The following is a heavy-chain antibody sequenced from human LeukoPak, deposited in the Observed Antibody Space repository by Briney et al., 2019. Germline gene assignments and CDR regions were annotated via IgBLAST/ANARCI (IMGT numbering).Heavy chain of an antibody. CDR1: GFTFSSYS. V-gene: IGHV3-21*01. Sequence: GGSLRLSCAASGFTFSSYSMNRVRQAPGKGLEWVSSISSSSSYIYYADSVKGRFTISRDDAKNSLYLQMNSLRAEDTAVYYCAREVAADYYDSSGYYPNWAFDYWGQGTLVTVSS. CDR3: AREVAADYYDSSGYYPNWAFDY. D-gene: IGHD3-22*01. CDR2: ISSSSSYI. J-gene: IGHJ4*02.